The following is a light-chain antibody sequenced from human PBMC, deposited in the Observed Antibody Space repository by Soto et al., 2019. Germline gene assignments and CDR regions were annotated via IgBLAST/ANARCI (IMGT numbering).Light chain of an antibody. CDR3: LLYSGGYV. J-gene: IGLJ1*01. CDR1: TGAVATGHY. V-gene: IGLV7-46*01. CDR2: DTY. Sequence: QAVVTQEPSLTVSPGGTVTLTCGSSTGAVATGHYAYWFHQKPGQAPRPLIYDTYNRFSWTPARFSGSLLGGKAALTLSGAQPEDEADYYCLLYSGGYVXGPGTKVTVL.